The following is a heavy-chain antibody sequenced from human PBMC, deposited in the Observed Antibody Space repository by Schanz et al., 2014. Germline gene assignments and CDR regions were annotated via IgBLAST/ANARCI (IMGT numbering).Heavy chain of an antibody. CDR3: VKDLQRELLRDDHYYGMDV. J-gene: IGHJ6*02. Sequence: VQLVESGGGLVQPGGSLRLSCAGSGFAFSSNWMNWVRQAPGKGLEWVAVVCYDGSKKYYADSVKGRFTTSRDNSKNTMYLQMNSLRAEDTAVYYCVKDLQRELLRDDHYYGMDVWGQGTTVTVSS. CDR2: VCYDGSKK. CDR1: GFAFSSNW. V-gene: IGHV3-33*06. D-gene: IGHD1-26*01.